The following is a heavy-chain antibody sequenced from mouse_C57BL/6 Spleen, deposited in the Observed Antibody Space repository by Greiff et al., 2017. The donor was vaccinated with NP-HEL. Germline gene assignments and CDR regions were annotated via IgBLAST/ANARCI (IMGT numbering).Heavy chain of an antibody. CDR2: IHPNSGST. V-gene: IGHV1-64*01. D-gene: IGHD3-1*01. J-gene: IGHJ4*01. CDR1: GYTFTSYW. CDR3: ARSGGYVYAMDY. Sequence: VQLQQPGAELVKPGASVKLSCKASGYTFTSYWMHWVKQRPGQGLEWIGMIHPNSGSTNYNEKFKSKATLTVDKSSSTAYMQLSSLTSEDSAVYYCARSGGYVYAMDYWGQGTSVTVSS.